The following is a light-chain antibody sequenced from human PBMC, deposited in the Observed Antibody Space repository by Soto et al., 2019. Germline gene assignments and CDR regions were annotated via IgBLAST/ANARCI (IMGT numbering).Light chain of an antibody. J-gene: IGKJ5*01. CDR3: QQRSTWPLIP. CDR2: DAS. CDR1: QSVSTY. Sequence: EIVLTQSPATLSLSPGERATLSCRASQSVSTYLAWYQQKTGLAPRLLIYDASNRATGIPARFSGSGSGTDFTLTISSLEPEDFSVYYCQQRSTWPLIPFVQGKRLEIK. V-gene: IGKV3-11*01.